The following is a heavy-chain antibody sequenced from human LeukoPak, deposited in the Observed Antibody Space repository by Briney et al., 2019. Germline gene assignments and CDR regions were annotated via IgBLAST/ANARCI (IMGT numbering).Heavy chain of an antibody. CDR2: ISWNSGTI. CDR1: GFTFDDYA. CDR3: ATHPITAATDY. V-gene: IGHV3-9*01. Sequence: GGSLRLSCAASGFTFDDYAMHWVRQAPGKGLEWVSGISWNSGTIGYADSVKGRFTISRDNAKNSLYLQMNSLRAEDTALYYCATHPITAATDYWGQGTLVTVSS. D-gene: IGHD6-13*01. J-gene: IGHJ4*02.